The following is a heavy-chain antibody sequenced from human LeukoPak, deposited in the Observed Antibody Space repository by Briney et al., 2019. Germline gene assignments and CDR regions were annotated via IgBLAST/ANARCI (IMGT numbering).Heavy chain of an antibody. Sequence: GGCLRLSCAASGFTFDDYAMHWVRQAPGKGLEWVSGISWNSGSIGYADSVKGRFTISRDNAKNSLYLQMNSLRAEDTALYYCAKGASSGWSPYFDYWGQGTLVTVSS. CDR1: GFTFDDYA. V-gene: IGHV3-9*01. D-gene: IGHD6-19*01. J-gene: IGHJ4*02. CDR3: AKGASSGWSPYFDY. CDR2: ISWNSGSI.